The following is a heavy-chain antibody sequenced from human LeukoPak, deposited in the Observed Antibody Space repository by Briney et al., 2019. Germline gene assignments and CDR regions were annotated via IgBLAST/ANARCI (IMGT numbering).Heavy chain of an antibody. D-gene: IGHD6-19*01. Sequence: ASVKVSCKASGYTFSGFYIHWVRQAPGQGLEWMGWINPNSGGTNYAQKFQGRVTMTRDTSISTAYMELSRLRSDDTAVYYCAEEQWLKNWGQGTLVTVSS. V-gene: IGHV1-2*02. CDR3: AEEQWLKN. CDR2: INPNSGGT. J-gene: IGHJ4*02. CDR1: GYTFSGFY.